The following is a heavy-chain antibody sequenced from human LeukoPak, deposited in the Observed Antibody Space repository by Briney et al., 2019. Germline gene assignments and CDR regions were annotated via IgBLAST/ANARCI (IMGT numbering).Heavy chain of an antibody. CDR1: GFTFSNYY. CDR3: ARGSAPFRSGTPTFDY. V-gene: IGHV3-11*01. CDR2: ISSSGSTM. Sequence: PGGSLRLSCAASGFTFSNYYMNWIRQAPGKGLEWVSYISSSGSTMYYADSVKGRFTVSRDNAENSLYLLMNSLRVEDTALYYCARGSAPFRSGTPTFDYWGQGTLVTVSS. D-gene: IGHD3-10*01. J-gene: IGHJ4*02.